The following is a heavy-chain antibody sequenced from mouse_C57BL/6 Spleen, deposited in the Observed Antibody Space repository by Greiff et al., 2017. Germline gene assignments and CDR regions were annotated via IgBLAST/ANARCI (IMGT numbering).Heavy chain of an antibody. CDR1: GYTFTSYW. CDR2: INPSNGGT. J-gene: IGHJ3*01. Sequence: QVHVKQPGTELVKPGASVKLSCKASGYTFTSYWMHWVKQRPGQGLEWIGNINPSNGGTKYNEKFKSKSTMTVDKSSSTAYMQLSSLTSGDSAVYYCARGNDYYGFADWGQGTLATVSA. D-gene: IGHD1-1*01. V-gene: IGHV1-53*01. CDR3: ARGNDYYGFAD.